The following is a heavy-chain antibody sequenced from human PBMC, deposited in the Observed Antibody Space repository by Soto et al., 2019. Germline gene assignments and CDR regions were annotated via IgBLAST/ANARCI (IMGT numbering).Heavy chain of an antibody. CDR3: VKGEYYYDSGAYYPFDY. V-gene: IGHV3-64D*06. CDR2: ISPKGGST. J-gene: IGHJ4*02. Sequence: GSLRLSCSASGFTFSSYAIHWVRQAPGKGLEYVSTISPKGGSTYYADSVKGRFAISRDNSKNTLYLQMSSLRAEDTAVYYCVKGEYYYDSGAYYPFDYWGQGTLVTVSS. D-gene: IGHD3-22*01. CDR1: GFTFSSYA.